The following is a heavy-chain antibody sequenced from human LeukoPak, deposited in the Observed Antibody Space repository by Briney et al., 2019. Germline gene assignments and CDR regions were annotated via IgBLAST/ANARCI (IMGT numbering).Heavy chain of an antibody. V-gene: IGHV1-18*01. J-gene: IGHJ4*02. Sequence: ASVKVSCKDFGDTFTSYGISWVRQAPGQGLEWMGWISAYNGNTNYAQKLQGRVTMTTDTSTSTAYMELRSLRSDDTAVYYCARGASRGSQYYWGQGTLVTVSS. CDR2: ISAYNGNT. D-gene: IGHD1-26*01. CDR3: ARGASRGSQYY. CDR1: GDTFTSYG.